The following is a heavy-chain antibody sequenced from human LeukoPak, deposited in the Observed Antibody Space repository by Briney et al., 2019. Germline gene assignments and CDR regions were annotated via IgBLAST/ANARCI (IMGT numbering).Heavy chain of an antibody. D-gene: IGHD3-3*01. CDR3: VRFGYYESEY. CDR2: ISRSVSAK. V-gene: IGHV3-48*03. J-gene: IGHJ4*02. Sequence: GGSLRLSCAASGFTLSSYGMSWVRQAPGKGLEWLSYISRSVSAKYYADSVKGRFTISRDNAKNSLYLQMNSLRAEDTAFYYCVRFGYYESEYWGQGTLVTVSP. CDR1: GFTLSSYG.